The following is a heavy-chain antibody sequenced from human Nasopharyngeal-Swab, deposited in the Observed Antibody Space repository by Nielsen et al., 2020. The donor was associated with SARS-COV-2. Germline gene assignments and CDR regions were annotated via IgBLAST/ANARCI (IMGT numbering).Heavy chain of an antibody. D-gene: IGHD3-3*01. CDR1: GFTFSTYA. CDR3: AKERTIFGVVIPSYDY. J-gene: IGHJ4*02. V-gene: IGHV3-23*01. Sequence: GESLKISRVASGFTFSTYAMSWVRQAPGKGLEWVSAISGSGGYTFYADSVKGRFTISRDNSKNTLYLQMNSLRAEDTAVYYCAKERTIFGVVIPSYDYWGQGTLVTVSS. CDR2: ISGSGGYT.